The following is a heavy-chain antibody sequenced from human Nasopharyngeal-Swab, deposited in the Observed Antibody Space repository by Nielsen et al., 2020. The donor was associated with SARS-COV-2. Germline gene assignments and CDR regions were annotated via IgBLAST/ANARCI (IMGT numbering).Heavy chain of an antibody. CDR2: IVHSGST. D-gene: IGHD6-6*01. Sequence: SETLSLTCAVYGGSFSDYYWSWIRQPPGKGLEWIGEIVHSGSTYYNPSLESRVTMSVDTSKNQFSLKLSSVTAADTAVYYCARGGYSSSSGDWYFDLWGRGTLVTVSS. CDR1: GGSFSDYY. J-gene: IGHJ2*01. V-gene: IGHV4-34*01. CDR3: ARGGYSSSSGDWYFDL.